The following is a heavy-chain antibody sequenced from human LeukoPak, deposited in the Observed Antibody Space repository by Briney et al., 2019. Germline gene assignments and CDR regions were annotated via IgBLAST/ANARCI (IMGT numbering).Heavy chain of an antibody. J-gene: IGHJ1*01. D-gene: IGHD6-19*01. V-gene: IGHV1-69*13. CDR3: ARDLGYSSGPEYFQH. CDR1: GGTFSSYA. Sequence: GASVKVSCKASGGTFSSYAISWVRQAPGQGLEWMGGIIPIFGTANYAQKFQGRVTITADESTSTVYMELSSLRSEDTAVYYCARDLGYSSGPEYFQHWGQGTLVTVSS. CDR2: IIPIFGTA.